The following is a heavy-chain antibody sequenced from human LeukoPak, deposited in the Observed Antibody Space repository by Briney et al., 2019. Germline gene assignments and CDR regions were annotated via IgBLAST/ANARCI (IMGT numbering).Heavy chain of an antibody. CDR2: IKSKTDGGTT. CDR3: TTDEGYYGGNSFFDY. CDR1: GFTFSNAW. D-gene: IGHD4-23*01. V-gene: IGHV3-15*01. J-gene: IGHJ4*02. Sequence: NPGGSLRLSCAASGFTFSNAWMSWVRQAPGKGLEWVGRIKSKTDGGTTDYAAPVKGRFTISRDDSKNTLYLQMNSLKTEDTAVYYCTTDEGYYGGNSFFDYWGQGTLVTVSS.